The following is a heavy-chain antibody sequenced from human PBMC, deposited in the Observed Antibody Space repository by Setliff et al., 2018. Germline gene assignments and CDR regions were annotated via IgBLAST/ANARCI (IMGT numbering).Heavy chain of an antibody. J-gene: IGHJ5*02. CDR2: INAANENT. CDR3: ARYNWNTNWFDP. D-gene: IGHD1-20*01. Sequence: ASVKVSCKASGYTLSSYSMHWVRQAPGQRLEWMGWINAANENTQYSKKFQGRLTITRDTSANTAYMELSSLRSEDTALYYCARYNWNTNWFDPWGQGTLVTVSS. CDR1: GYTLSSYS. V-gene: IGHV1-3*01.